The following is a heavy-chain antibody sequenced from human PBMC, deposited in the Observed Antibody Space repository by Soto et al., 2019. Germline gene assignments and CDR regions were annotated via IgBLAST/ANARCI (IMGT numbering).Heavy chain of an antibody. CDR1: GGSISSEGYY. Sequence: QVPLQESGPGLVKPSQTLSLTCTVSGGSISSEGYYWSWFRQLPGKGLEWIGDIYYSGTTYHNPSLRSRLTISGDASKIQFSLKLSSVTAADTALYYCARGRGYSYGPYYFDYWGQGTLVTVSS. CDR2: IYYSGTT. D-gene: IGHD5-18*01. J-gene: IGHJ4*02. V-gene: IGHV4-31*03. CDR3: ARGRGYSYGPYYFDY.